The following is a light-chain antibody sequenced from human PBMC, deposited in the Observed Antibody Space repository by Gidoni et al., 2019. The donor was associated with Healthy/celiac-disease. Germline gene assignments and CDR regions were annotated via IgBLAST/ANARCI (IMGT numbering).Light chain of an antibody. Sequence: EIQMHQSPSSLSASVGDRVTITGQAKKDISNYLNWYQQKPGKAPKLLIYDASNLETGVPARFSGSGSGTDFTFTISSLQPEDIATYYCQHYDNLPFTFGQGTRLEMK. V-gene: IGKV1-33*01. CDR1: KDISNY. J-gene: IGKJ5*01. CDR3: QHYDNLPFT. CDR2: DAS.